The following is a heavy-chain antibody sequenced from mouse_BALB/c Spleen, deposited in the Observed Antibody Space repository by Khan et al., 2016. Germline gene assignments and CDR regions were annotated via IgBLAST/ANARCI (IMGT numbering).Heavy chain of an antibody. D-gene: IGHD2-2*01. CDR3: ARSDGYDVGYAY. V-gene: IGHV1-54*01. CDR2: INPGSGGT. CDR1: GYAFTNYL. J-gene: IGHJ3*01. Sequence: QVRLQQSGAELVRPGTSVKVSCKASGYAFTNYLIEWVKQRPGQGLEWIGVINPGSGGTNYNEKFKGKATLTADKSSSTAYMQLSSLTSEDSAVFFCARSDGYDVGYAYWGQGTLVTVSA.